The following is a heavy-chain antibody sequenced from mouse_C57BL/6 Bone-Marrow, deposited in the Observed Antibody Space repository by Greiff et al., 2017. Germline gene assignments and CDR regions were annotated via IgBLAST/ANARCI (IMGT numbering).Heavy chain of an antibody. Sequence: QVQLQQPGTELVKPGASVKLSCKASGYTFTSYWMHWVKQRPGQGLEWIGIINPSNGGTNYNEKFKSKATLTVDKSSSTAYMQLSSLTSEDSAVYYCAGSALGYDSSLAWFAYWGQGTLVTVSA. CDR3: AGSALGYDSSLAWFAY. D-gene: IGHD1-1*01. V-gene: IGHV1-53*01. CDR1: GYTFTSYW. J-gene: IGHJ3*01. CDR2: INPSNGGT.